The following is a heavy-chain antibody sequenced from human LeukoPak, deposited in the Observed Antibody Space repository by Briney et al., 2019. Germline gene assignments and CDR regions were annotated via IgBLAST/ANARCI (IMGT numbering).Heavy chain of an antibody. CDR1: GFTFSSYA. CDR3: ARDQWLADPAYYFDY. Sequence: GGSLRLSCAASGFTFSSYAMHWVRQAPGKGLEWVAVISYDGSNKYYADSVKGRFTISRDNSKNTLYLQMNSLRAEDTAVYYCARDQWLADPAYYFDYWGQGTLVTVSS. J-gene: IGHJ4*02. CDR2: ISYDGSNK. V-gene: IGHV3-30-3*01. D-gene: IGHD6-19*01.